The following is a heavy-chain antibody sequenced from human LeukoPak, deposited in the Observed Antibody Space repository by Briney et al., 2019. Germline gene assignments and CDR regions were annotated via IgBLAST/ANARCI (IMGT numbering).Heavy chain of an antibody. CDR2: ISYDGSNK. J-gene: IGHJ6*03. D-gene: IGHD2-2*01. CDR3: ASFSSTSCVGCSVSSYYYYYYMDV. Sequence: GGSLRLSCAASGFTFSSYAMHWVRQAPGKGLEWVAVISYDGSNKYYADSVKGRFTISRDNSKNTLYLQMNSPRAEDTAVYYCASFSSTSCVGCSVSSYYYYYYMDVWGKGTTVTVSS. V-gene: IGHV3-30-3*01. CDR1: GFTFSSYA.